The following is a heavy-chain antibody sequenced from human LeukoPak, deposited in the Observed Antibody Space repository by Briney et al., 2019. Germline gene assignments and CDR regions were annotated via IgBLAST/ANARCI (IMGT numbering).Heavy chain of an antibody. CDR2: INPNSGGT. Sequence: GASVKVSCKASGYTFTGYYMHWVRQAPGQGLEWMGWINPNSGGTNYAQKFQGRVTMTRDTSISTAYMELSRLRSDDTAVYYCARDDIVVVPAAIPGDYWGQGTLVTVSS. D-gene: IGHD2-2*02. V-gene: IGHV1-2*02. CDR3: ARDDIVVVPAAIPGDY. CDR1: GYTFTGYY. J-gene: IGHJ4*02.